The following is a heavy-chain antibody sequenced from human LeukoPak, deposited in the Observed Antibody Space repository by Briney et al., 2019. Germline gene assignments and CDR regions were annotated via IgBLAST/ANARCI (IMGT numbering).Heavy chain of an antibody. D-gene: IGHD5-18*01. V-gene: IGHV4-30-4*07. CDR2: VYYSGGT. Sequence: SETLSLTCAVSGGSISSGAYSWSWIRQPPRKGLEWIGYVYYSGGTYYNPSLKSRVTISVDTAKNQFSLKLSSVTAADTAVYYCAIHRGASFDYWGQGTLVTVSS. J-gene: IGHJ4*02. CDR1: GGSISSGAYS. CDR3: AIHRGASFDY.